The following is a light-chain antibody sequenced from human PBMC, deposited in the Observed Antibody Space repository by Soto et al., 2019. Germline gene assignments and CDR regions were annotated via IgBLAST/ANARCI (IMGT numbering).Light chain of an antibody. J-gene: IGLJ3*02. CDR2: DVN. Sequence: QSALTQPRSVSGSPGQSVTISCTGTSSDVGGYNYVSWYQQQPDKAPKLMIYDVNKRPSGVPDRFSGSKSGNTASLTISGLQAEDEADYYCCSYAGTYSWVFGGGTKLTVL. V-gene: IGLV2-11*01. CDR1: SSDVGGYNY. CDR3: CSYAGTYSWV.